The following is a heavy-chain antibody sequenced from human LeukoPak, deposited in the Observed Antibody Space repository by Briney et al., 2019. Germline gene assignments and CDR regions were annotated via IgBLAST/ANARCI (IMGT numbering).Heavy chain of an antibody. V-gene: IGHV3-48*02. CDR3: ARAAAAASRYYFDY. CDR1: GFTFSSYS. Sequence: GGSLRLSCAASGFTFSSYSMNWVRQAPGKGLEWVSYISSSSSTIYYADSVKGRFTISRDNAKNSLYLQMSSLRDEDTAVYYCARAAAAASRYYFDYWGQGTLVTVSS. J-gene: IGHJ4*02. D-gene: IGHD6-13*01. CDR2: ISSSSSTI.